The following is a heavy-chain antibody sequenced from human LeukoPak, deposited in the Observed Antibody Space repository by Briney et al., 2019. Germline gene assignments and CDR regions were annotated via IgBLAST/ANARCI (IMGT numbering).Heavy chain of an antibody. Sequence: GESLKISCKGSGYSFTSYWIGWVRQMPGKGLEWMGIVYPGDSDTRYSPSFQGQVTISADKSISAAYLQWSSLKGSDTAMYYCARLRIVGATSSPLDYWGQGTLVTVSS. CDR2: VYPGDSDT. V-gene: IGHV5-51*01. CDR3: ARLRIVGATSSPLDY. CDR1: GYSFTSYW. D-gene: IGHD1-26*01. J-gene: IGHJ4*02.